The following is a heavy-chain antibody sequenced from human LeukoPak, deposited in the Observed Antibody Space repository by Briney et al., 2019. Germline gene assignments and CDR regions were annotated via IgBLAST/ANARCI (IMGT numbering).Heavy chain of an antibody. J-gene: IGHJ3*02. CDR1: GYTFTGYF. V-gene: IGHV1-2*06. Sequence: ASVKVSCKASGYTFTGYFMHWVRQAPGQGLEWLGRINPNSGGTNYAQNFQGRVTMTRDMSMSTAYMELSRLRSVDTAVYYCAGEDNSSGYRPFDIWGQGTMVTVPS. CDR2: INPNSGGT. CDR3: AGEDNSSGYRPFDI. D-gene: IGHD3-22*01.